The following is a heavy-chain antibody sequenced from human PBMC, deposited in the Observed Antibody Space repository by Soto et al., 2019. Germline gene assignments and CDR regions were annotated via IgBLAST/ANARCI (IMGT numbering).Heavy chain of an antibody. CDR1: CGAFRGFY. V-gene: IGHV4-34*01. CDR3: ARVTYGMDV. J-gene: IGHJ6*02. CDR2: INHSGST. Sequence: TPSLTCAVYCGAFRGFYWGWIRQPPGKGLEWIGEINHSGSTNYNPSLKSRVTISVDTSKNQFSLKLSSVTAADTAVYYCARVTYGMDVWGQGTTVTVSS.